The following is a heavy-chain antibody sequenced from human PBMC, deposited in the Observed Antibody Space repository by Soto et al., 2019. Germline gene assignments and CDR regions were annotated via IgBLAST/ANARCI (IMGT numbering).Heavy chain of an antibody. CDR1: GFSVTDTY. Sequence: GGSLRLSCAASGFSVTDTYMNWVRHAPGKGLEWVSVISSCANTYYADSVKGRFTISRDNSKNTVYLHMKSLGPEDTAVYYCAGALNSVSCHGTHPRIQGKRGFGLDVWGPGIPLTVYS. J-gene: IGHJ6*02. D-gene: IGHD1-26*01. CDR2: ISSCANT. V-gene: IGHV3-66*02. CDR3: AGALNSVSCHGTHPRIQGKRGFGLDV.